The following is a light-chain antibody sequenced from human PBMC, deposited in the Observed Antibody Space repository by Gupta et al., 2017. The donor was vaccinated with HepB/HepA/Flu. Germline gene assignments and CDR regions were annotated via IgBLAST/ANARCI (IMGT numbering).Light chain of an antibody. CDR2: YAS. CDR3: QQRSKWPVT. Sequence: DIVLTQSPATLSLSPGERATLSCRASQSVSISLAWYQQKPSQAPRLLIYYASTRATGIPARFSGSGSGTDFTLTISSLEPEDFAVYYCQQRSKWPVTFGGGTKLEIK. CDR1: QSVSIS. J-gene: IGKJ4*01. V-gene: IGKV3-11*01.